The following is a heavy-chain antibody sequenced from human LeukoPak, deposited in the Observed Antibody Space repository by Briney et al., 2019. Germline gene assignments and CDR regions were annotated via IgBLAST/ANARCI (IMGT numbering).Heavy chain of an antibody. CDR2: INPNSGGT. J-gene: IGHJ4*02. CDR1: GYIFTGYY. Sequence: GASVKVSCKASGYIFTGYYMHWVRQAPGQGLEWMGWINPNSGGTNYAQKFQGRVTMTRDTSISTAYMELSRLRSDDTAVYYCARQIFGVVIVFDYWGQGTLVTVSS. CDR3: ARQIFGVVIVFDY. D-gene: IGHD3-3*01. V-gene: IGHV1-2*02.